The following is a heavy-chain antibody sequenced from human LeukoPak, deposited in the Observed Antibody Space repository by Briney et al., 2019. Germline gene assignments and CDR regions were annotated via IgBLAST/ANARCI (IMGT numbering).Heavy chain of an antibody. V-gene: IGHV3-21*01. CDR3: ARDAGLTGTTDLDY. CDR2: ISSTSSYI. J-gene: IGHJ4*01. Sequence: GGSLRLSCAATGFTFSSYSMDWVRQAPGKGLECVSSISSTSSYIYYADSVKGRFTISRDNAKNSLYLQMNSLRAEDTAVYYCARDAGLTGTTDLDYWGHGTLVTVSS. D-gene: IGHD1-14*01. CDR1: GFTFSSYS.